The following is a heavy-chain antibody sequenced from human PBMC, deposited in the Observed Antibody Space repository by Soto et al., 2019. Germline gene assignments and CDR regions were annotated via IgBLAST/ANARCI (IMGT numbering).Heavy chain of an antibody. V-gene: IGHV3-21*01. J-gene: IGHJ6*02. CDR2: ISSSGYI. CDR1: GFNFNSYT. CDR3: ARVFSGGSCYPGMDV. D-gene: IGHD2-15*01. Sequence: EVQLVESGGGLVKPGGSLRLSCAASGFNFNSYTINWVRQAPGKRLEWLSSISSSGYIFSTDSVRGRFTISRDNAKDAVYLQINSLRAEDTAVYCCARVFSGGSCYPGMDVWGQGTTVGVSS.